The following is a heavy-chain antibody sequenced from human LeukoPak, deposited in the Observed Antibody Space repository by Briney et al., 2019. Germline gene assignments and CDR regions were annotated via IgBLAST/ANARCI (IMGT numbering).Heavy chain of an antibody. D-gene: IGHD3-10*01. J-gene: IGHJ4*02. V-gene: IGHV5-10-1*01. CDR3: ARGDYGSEYYFGY. CDR1: GYSFTSYW. CDR2: IDPSDSYT. Sequence: GESLKISCKGSGYSFTSYWISWVRQMPGKGLEWMGRIDPSDSYTNYSPSFQGHVTISADKSISTAYLQWSSLKASDTAMYYCARGDYGSEYYFGYWGQGTLVTVSS.